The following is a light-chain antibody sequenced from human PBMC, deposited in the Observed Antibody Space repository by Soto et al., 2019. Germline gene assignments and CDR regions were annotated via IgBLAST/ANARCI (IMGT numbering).Light chain of an antibody. Sequence: EIVLTQSPGTLSLSPGERATLSCRASQTVSSSYLAWCQQKPGQAPRLLIYGASYRATGIPDRFSGSGSGTDSTITISRLEPEDVAVNYCQQYGTSPPITFGAGT. CDR2: GAS. V-gene: IGKV3-20*01. J-gene: IGKJ3*01. CDR3: QQYGTSPPIT. CDR1: QTVSSSY.